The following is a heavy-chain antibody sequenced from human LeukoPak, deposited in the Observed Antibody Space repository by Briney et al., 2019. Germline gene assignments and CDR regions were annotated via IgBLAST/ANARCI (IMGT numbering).Heavy chain of an antibody. D-gene: IGHD5-18*01. CDR1: GYTFTNYY. V-gene: IGHV1-46*01. J-gene: IGHJ4*02. CDR3: ARDWGIQQWPPSYFDY. CDR2: IDPSGGST. Sequence: VASVKVSCKASGYTFTNYYMHWVRQAPGQGLEWMGIIDPSGGSTTYAQKFQGRVTMTWDTSTNTVYMELTSLRSEDTAMYYCARDWGIQQWPPSYFDYWGQGTLVTVSS.